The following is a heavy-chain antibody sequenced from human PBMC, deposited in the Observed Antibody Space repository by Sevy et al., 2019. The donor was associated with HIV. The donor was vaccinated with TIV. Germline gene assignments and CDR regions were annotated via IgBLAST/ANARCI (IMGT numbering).Heavy chain of an antibody. CDR3: ARGDPIDS. V-gene: IGHV3-53*01. Sequence: GGSLRLSCAASGFTVSNNYMTWVRQAPGKGLEWVSIIYSGGGKTYYEDSVKGRFTISRDSSKNTVYLQMNSLRAEDTAVYYCARGDPIDSWGQGTLVTVSS. D-gene: IGHD3-16*01. CDR1: GFTVSNNY. J-gene: IGHJ4*02. CDR2: IYSGGGKT.